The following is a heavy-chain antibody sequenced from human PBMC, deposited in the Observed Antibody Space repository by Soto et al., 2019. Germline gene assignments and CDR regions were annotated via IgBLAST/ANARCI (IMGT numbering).Heavy chain of an antibody. V-gene: IGHV3-15*01. D-gene: IGHD3-22*01. CDR2: IKSKTDGATT. Sequence: GGSLRLSCAASGFTFSNDGMSWVRQAPGKGLEWVSGIKSKTDGATTDYAAPVKGRFTISRDDSKNTLYLQMNSLKTEDAAVYYCTTGGLGPYDSSGYYYYWGQGTLVTVSS. CDR3: TTGGLGPYDSSGYYYY. CDR1: GFTFSNDG. J-gene: IGHJ4*02.